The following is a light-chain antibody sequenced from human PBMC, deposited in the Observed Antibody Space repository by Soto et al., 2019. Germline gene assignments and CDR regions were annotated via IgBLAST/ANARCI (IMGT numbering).Light chain of an antibody. Sequence: QSVLTQPASVSGSPGQSITISCTGTSSDVGGYIYVSWYQQHPGKAPKLMIYDVTSRPSGVSYRFSGSKSGHTASLSISGLQAEDEGDYYCCSYTTSTTFYDFGTGTKFTVL. V-gene: IGLV2-14*01. CDR3: CSYTTSTTFYD. CDR2: DVT. J-gene: IGLJ1*01. CDR1: SSDVGGYIY.